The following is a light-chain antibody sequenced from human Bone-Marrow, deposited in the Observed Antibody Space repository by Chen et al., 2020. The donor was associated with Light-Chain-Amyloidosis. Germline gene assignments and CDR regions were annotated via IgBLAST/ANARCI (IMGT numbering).Light chain of an antibody. CDR2: GAS. CDR3: QQYNNWPLT. V-gene: IGKV3-15*01. J-gene: IGKJ4*01. CDR1: QSVSTN. Sequence: ETVMTQSQATVSVSPGERATLSCRASQSVSTNLAWYQQKPGQAPRLLIYGASTRAAGIPARFSGSGSGTEFTLTISSLQSEDFAVYYCQQYNNWPLTFGGGTKVEI.